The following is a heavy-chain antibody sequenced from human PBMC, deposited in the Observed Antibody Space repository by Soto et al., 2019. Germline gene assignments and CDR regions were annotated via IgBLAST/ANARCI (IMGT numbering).Heavy chain of an antibody. CDR1: GFTFSSYA. CDR2: ISGSGGST. V-gene: IGHV3-23*01. J-gene: IGHJ4*02. Sequence: GGSLRLSCAASGFTFSSYAMSWVRQAPGKGLEWVSAISGSGGSTYYADSVKGRFTISRDNSKNTLYLQMNSLRAEDTAVYYCAKDINGISGYGNFDYWGQGTLVTVSS. CDR3: AKDINGISGYGNFDY. D-gene: IGHD5-12*01.